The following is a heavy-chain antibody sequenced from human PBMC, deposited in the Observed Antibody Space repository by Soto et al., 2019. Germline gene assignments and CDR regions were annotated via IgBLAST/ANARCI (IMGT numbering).Heavy chain of an antibody. V-gene: IGHV3-48*02. D-gene: IGHD3-9*01. J-gene: IGHJ6*02. Sequence: GGSLRLSCAASGFTFSSYIMNWVRQAPGKGLEWVSYISSSSITIYYADSVKGRFTISRDNAKNSLYLQMNSLRDEDTAVYYCARDSAGEQQIFSGLGMDVWGQGTTVTVSS. CDR3: ARDSAGEQQIFSGLGMDV. CDR2: ISSSSITI. CDR1: GFTFSSYI.